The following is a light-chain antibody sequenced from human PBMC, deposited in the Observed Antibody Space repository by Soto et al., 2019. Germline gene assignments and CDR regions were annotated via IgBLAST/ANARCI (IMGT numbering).Light chain of an antibody. Sequence: DIQMTQSPSSLSASVGDRVTITCQASQDISNYLNWYQQKPGKAPKLLIFDASNVETGVPSRFSGSSSGTDFTFTIHSLQPEDAATYYCQLYEGLPLTFGGGTK. CDR3: QLYEGLPLT. J-gene: IGKJ4*01. CDR1: QDISNY. CDR2: DAS. V-gene: IGKV1-33*01.